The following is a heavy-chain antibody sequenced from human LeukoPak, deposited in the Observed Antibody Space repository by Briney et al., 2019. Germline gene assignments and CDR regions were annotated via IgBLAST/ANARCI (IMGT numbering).Heavy chain of an antibody. CDR1: GYTFTSYG. V-gene: IGHV1-18*01. J-gene: IGHJ4*02. CDR2: ISAYNGNT. Sequence: ASVKVSCKASGYTFTSYGISWVRQAPGQGLEWMGWISAYNGNTNYAQKLQGRATMTTDTSTSTAYMELRSLRSDDTAVYYCARVSETYSSGWYGNFDYWGQGTLVTVSS. CDR3: ARVSETYSSGWYGNFDY. D-gene: IGHD6-19*01.